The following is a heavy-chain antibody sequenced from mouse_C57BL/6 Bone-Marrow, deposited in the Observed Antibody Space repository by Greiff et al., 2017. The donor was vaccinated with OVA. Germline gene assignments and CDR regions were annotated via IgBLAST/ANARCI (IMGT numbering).Heavy chain of an antibody. CDR2: IDPENGDT. D-gene: IGHD3-3*01. Sequence: EVQGVESGAELVRPGASVKLSCTASGFNIKDDYMHWVKQRPEQGLEWIGWIDPENGDTEYASKFQGKATITADTSSNTAYLQLSSLTSEDTAVYYCTTGGPWFAYWGQGTLVTVSA. CDR1: GFNIKDDY. CDR3: TTGGPWFAY. J-gene: IGHJ3*01. V-gene: IGHV14-4*01.